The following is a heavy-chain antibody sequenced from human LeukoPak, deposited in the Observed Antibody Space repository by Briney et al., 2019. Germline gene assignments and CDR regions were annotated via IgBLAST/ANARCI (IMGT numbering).Heavy chain of an antibody. V-gene: IGHV4-4*07. Sequence: SETLSLTCTVSGGSISSYYWSWIRQPAGKGLEWIGRIYTSGSTNYNPSLKSRVTMSVDTSKSQFSLKLSSMTAADTAVYYCARTTSSGYYTLFDYWGQGTLVTVSS. CDR3: ARTTSSGYYTLFDY. J-gene: IGHJ4*02. CDR2: IYTSGST. D-gene: IGHD3-3*01. CDR1: GGSISSYY.